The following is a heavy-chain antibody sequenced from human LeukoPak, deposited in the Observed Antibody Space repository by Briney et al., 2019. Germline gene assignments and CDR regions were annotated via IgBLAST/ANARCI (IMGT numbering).Heavy chain of an antibody. Sequence: GGSLRLSCAASGFTFSSYAMSWVRQAPGKGLEWVSAISGSGGSTYYADSVKGRFTISRDNSKNTLYLQMNSLRAEDTAVYYCATPVGYGDYLLDGDYWGQGTLVTVSS. CDR3: ATPVGYGDYLLDGDY. D-gene: IGHD4-17*01. CDR1: GFTFSSYA. CDR2: ISGSGGST. J-gene: IGHJ4*02. V-gene: IGHV3-23*01.